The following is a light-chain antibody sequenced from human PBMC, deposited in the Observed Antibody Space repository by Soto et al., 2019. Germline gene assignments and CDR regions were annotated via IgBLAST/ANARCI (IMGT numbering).Light chain of an antibody. Sequence: QSVLTQPPSVSGAPGQRVTISCTGSSSNIGAGHDVHWYQQLPGKAPKLMIYEVSNRPSGVSNRFSGSKSGNTASLTISGLQAEDEADYYCSSYTSSITYVFGTGTKLTVL. CDR2: EVS. CDR1: SSNIGAGHD. CDR3: SSYTSSITYV. V-gene: IGLV1-40*01. J-gene: IGLJ1*01.